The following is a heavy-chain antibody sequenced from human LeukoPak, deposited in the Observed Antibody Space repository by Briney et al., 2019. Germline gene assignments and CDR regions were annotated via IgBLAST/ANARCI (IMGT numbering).Heavy chain of an antibody. V-gene: IGHV3-73*01. CDR1: GFTFSGSA. D-gene: IGHD3-10*01. CDR2: IRSKANSYAT. CDR3: TTLSITMVRVEDY. J-gene: IGHJ4*02. Sequence: GGSLRLSCAASGFTFSGSAMHWVRQASGKGLEWVGRIRSKANSYATAYAASVKGRFTISRDDSKNTAYLQMNSLKTEDTAVYYCTTLSITMVRVEDYWGQGTLVTVSS.